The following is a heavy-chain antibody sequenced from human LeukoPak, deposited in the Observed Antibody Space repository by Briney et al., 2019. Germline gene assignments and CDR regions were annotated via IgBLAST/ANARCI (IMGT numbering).Heavy chain of an antibody. CDR1: GFTFSSYG. Sequence: GGSLRLSCAASGFTFSSYGMHWVRQAPGKGLEWVAFIRYDGSNKYYADSVKGRFTISRDNSKNTLHLQMNSLRAEDTAVYYCAKDLAGEERWLQLVGAFDIWGQGTMVTVSS. CDR3: AKDLAGEERWLQLVGAFDI. D-gene: IGHD5-24*01. V-gene: IGHV3-30*02. J-gene: IGHJ3*02. CDR2: IRYDGSNK.